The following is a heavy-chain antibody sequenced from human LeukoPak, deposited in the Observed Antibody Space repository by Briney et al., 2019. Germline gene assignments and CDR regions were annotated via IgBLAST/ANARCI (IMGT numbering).Heavy chain of an antibody. D-gene: IGHD2-8*02. CDR3: ATYRQVLLPFES. Sequence: GGSLRLSCTVSGFTVSSNSWSWVRQAPGKGLEWVSFIYSGGNTHYSDSVKGRFTLSRDNSKNTLYLQMNSLRAEDTAIYYCATYRQVLLPFESWGQGTLVTVSS. J-gene: IGHJ4*02. CDR1: GFTVSSNS. CDR2: IYSGGNT. V-gene: IGHV3-53*01.